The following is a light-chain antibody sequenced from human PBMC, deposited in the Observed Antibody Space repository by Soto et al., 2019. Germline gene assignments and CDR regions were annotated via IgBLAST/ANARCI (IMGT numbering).Light chain of an antibody. CDR2: SNN. CDR3: SSYAGNNNYV. V-gene: IGLV1-44*01. J-gene: IGLJ1*01. CDR1: SSNIGSNT. Sequence: QSVLTQPPSASGTPGQRVTISCSGSSSNIGSNTVNWYQQLPGTAPKLLIYSNNQRPSGVPDRFSGSKSGTSASLAISGLQSEDEADYYCSSYAGNNNYVFGTGTKVTVL.